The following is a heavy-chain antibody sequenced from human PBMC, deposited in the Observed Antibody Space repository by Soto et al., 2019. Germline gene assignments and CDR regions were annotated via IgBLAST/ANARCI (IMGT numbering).Heavy chain of an antibody. CDR1: GGSFSGYY. D-gene: IGHD3-22*01. V-gene: IGHV4-34*01. CDR3: ARGLRFGGSGYYY. Sequence: LSLTCAVYGGSFSGYYWSWIRQPPGKGLEWIGEINHSGSTNYNPSLKSRVTISVDTSKNQFSLKLSSVTAADTAVYYCARGLRFGGSGYYYWGQGTLVTVSS. J-gene: IGHJ4*02. CDR2: INHSGST.